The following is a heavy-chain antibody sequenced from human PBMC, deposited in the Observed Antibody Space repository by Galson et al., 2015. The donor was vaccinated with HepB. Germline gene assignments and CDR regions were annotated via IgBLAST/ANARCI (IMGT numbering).Heavy chain of an antibody. CDR1: GFTFSSYA. D-gene: IGHD1-26*01. V-gene: IGHV3-23*01. J-gene: IGHJ4*02. CDR3: AKVLSGSYFFGLVDY. CDR2: ISGSGGST. Sequence: SLRLSCAASGFTFSSYAMSWVRQAPGKGLEWVSAISGSGGSTYYADSVKGRFTISRDNSKKTLYLQMNSLRAEDTAVYYCAKVLSGSYFFGLVDYWGQGTLVTVSS.